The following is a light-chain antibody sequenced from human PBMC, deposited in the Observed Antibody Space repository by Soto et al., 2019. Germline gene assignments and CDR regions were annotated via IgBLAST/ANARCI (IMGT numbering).Light chain of an antibody. CDR3: SSYTSSSNHYV. J-gene: IGLJ1*01. CDR1: SSDIGGYNF. V-gene: IGLV2-14*01. Sequence: QSVLTQPASVSGSPGHSITISCTGTSSDIGGYNFVSWYQQHPGKAPKLMIYAVSNRPSGVSNRFSGSKSGNTASLTISGLQAEDEADYYCSSYTSSSNHYVFGTGTKVTVL. CDR2: AVS.